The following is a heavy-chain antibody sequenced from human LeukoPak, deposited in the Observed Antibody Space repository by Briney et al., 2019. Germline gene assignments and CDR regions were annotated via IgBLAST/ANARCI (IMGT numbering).Heavy chain of an antibody. CDR3: AKVLAARFGEEWDY. D-gene: IGHD3-10*01. V-gene: IGHV3-30*02. Sequence: GGSLRLSCAASGFTFSSYGMHWVRQAPGKGLEWVAFIRYDGSNKYYADSVKGRFTISRDNSKNTLYLQMNSLRAEDTAVYYCAKVLAARFGEEWDYWGQGTLVTVSS. J-gene: IGHJ4*02. CDR2: IRYDGSNK. CDR1: GFTFSSYG.